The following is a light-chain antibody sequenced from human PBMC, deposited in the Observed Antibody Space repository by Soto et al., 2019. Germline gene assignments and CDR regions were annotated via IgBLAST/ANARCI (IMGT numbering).Light chain of an antibody. J-gene: IGKJ1*01. CDR2: AAS. V-gene: IGKV1-12*01. Sequence: DIQMTQSPSSVSASIGDRVTITCRASQGFTNWLAWYQQRPGKAPKLLIYAASTLQSGVPSRFSGSESGTDFTLTINSVQPEDFAVYYCQHFGSSPRTFGQGTKVEIK. CDR3: QHFGSSPRT. CDR1: QGFTNW.